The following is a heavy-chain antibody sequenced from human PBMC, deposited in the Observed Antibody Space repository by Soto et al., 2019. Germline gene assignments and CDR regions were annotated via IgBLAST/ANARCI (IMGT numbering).Heavy chain of an antibody. CDR3: ARDYRAATIKGVGYFDL. Sequence: EVQLVESGGGLVQPGGSLRLSCAASGFTFSSYWMSWVRQAPGKGLEWVANIKQDGSEKYYVDSVKGRFTISRDNAKNSLYLQMNSLRAEDTVVYYCARDYRAATIKGVGYFDLWGRGTLVTVSS. V-gene: IGHV3-7*01. CDR2: IKQDGSEK. J-gene: IGHJ2*01. CDR1: GFTFSSYW. D-gene: IGHD5-12*01.